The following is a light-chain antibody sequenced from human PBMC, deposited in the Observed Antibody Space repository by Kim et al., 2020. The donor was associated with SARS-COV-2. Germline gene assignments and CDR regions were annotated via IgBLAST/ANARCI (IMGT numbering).Light chain of an antibody. J-gene: IGLJ2*01. V-gene: IGLV3-19*01. CDR1: SLRCYY. CDR2: DKN. Sequence: SSELTQDPAVSVALGQTVRITCQGDSLRCYYATWYQQKPGQAPMLVIYDKNNRPSGIPDRFSGSTSGNTASLTITGAQAEDEADYYCGSRDSDSDRGLFGGGTQLTVL. CDR3: GSRDSDSDRGL.